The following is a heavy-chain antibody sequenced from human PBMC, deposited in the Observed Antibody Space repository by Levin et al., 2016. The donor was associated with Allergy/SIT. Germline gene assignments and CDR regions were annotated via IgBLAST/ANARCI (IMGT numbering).Heavy chain of an antibody. V-gene: IGHV4-39*02. CDR1: GGSISSPTFYY. CDR3: ARDPVGVLTHFDY. CDR2: INYSGTS. D-gene: IGHD4/OR15-4a*01. J-gene: IGHJ4*02. Sequence: SETLSLTCTVSGGSISSPTFYYWGWLRQPPGKGLEWIGSINYSGTSYYNASLTSRVTISVDTPKNQFSLKLTSVTAADTAFYYCARDPVGVLTHFDYWGQGTLVTVSS.